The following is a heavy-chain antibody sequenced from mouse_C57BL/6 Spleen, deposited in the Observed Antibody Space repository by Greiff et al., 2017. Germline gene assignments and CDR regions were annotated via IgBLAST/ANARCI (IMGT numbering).Heavy chain of an antibody. J-gene: IGHJ3*01. D-gene: IGHD1-1*01. V-gene: IGHV1-7*01. CDR1: GYTFTSYW. CDR2: INPSSGYT. Sequence: VQLQQSGAELAKPGASVKLSCKASGYTFTSYWMHWVKQRPGQGLEWIGYINPSSGYTKYNQKFKDKATLTADKSSITAYMQLSSLTYEDSAVYYCARSSSYGFAYWGQGTLVTVSA. CDR3: ARSSSYGFAY.